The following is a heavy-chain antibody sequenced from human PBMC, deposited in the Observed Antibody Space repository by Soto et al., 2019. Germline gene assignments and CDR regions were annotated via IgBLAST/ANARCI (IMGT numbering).Heavy chain of an antibody. J-gene: IGHJ4*02. D-gene: IGHD2-15*01. CDR3: ARRWGSAADY. Sequence: SETLSLTCTVSGGSISSSSYYWGWIRQPPGKGLEWIGSIYYSGSTYYNPSLKSRVTISVDTSKNQFSLKLSSVTAADTAVYYCARRWGSAADYWGQGTLVTVSS. CDR2: IYYSGST. CDR1: GGSISSSSYY. V-gene: IGHV4-39*01.